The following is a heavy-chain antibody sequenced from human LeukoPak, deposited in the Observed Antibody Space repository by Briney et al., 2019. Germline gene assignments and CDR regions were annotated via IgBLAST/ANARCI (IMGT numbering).Heavy chain of an antibody. CDR3: ARDDYLNYGFDY. D-gene: IGHD4-11*01. CDR2: IYYSGST. J-gene: IGHJ4*02. CDR1: GGSISSSSYY. V-gene: IGHV4-39*02. Sequence: SETLSLTCTVSGGSISSSSYYWGWIRQPPGKGLEWIGSIYYSGSTYYNPSLKSRVTISVDTSKNQFSLKLSSVTAADTAVYYCARDDYLNYGFDYWGQGILVTVSS.